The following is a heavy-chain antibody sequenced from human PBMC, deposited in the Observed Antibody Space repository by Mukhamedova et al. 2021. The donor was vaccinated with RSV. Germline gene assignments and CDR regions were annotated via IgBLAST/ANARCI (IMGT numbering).Heavy chain of an antibody. D-gene: IGHD6-6*01. CDR2: GST. Sequence: GSTYYNPSLKSRVSISVDTSKNQFSLSLSSLSAADTAVYYCVEIEHSTSSVDYWGQGTLVTVSS. V-gene: IGHV4-30-2*04. CDR3: VEIEHSTSSVDY. J-gene: IGHJ4*02.